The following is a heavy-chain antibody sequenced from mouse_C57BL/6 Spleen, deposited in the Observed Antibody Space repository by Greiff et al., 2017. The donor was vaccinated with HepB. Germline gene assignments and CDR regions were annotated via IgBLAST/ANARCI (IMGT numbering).Heavy chain of an antibody. V-gene: IGHV2-5*01. J-gene: IGHJ4*01. Sequence: QVQLQQSGPGLVQPSQSLSITCTVSGFSLTSYGVHWVRQSPGKGLEWLGVIWRGGSTDYNAAFMSRLSITKDNSKSQVFFKMNSLQADDTAIYYCAIMVTTADYYAMDYWGQGTSVTVSS. D-gene: IGHD2-2*01. CDR1: GFSLTSYG. CDR3: AIMVTTADYYAMDY. CDR2: IWRGGST.